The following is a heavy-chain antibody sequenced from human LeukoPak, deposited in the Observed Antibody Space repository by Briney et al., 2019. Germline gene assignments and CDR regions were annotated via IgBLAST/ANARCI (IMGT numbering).Heavy chain of an antibody. J-gene: IGHJ4*02. D-gene: IGHD6-6*01. V-gene: IGHV3-48*04. CDR2: ISSSSSTI. Sequence: PGGSLRLSCAASGFTFSSYSMNWVRQAPGKGLEWVSYISSSSSTIYYADSVKGRYTISRDNAEKSLHLQMNSLRAEDAAVYYCAREISFSSSSYFDYWGQGTLVTVSS. CDR1: GFTFSSYS. CDR3: AREISFSSSSYFDY.